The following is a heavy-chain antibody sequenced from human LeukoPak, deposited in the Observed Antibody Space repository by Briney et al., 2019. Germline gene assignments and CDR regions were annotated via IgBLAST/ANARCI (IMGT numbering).Heavy chain of an antibody. Sequence: PGGSLRLSCAPSVFTFNTYTIPWVRQAPGKGLEWVSYISGSSSTIHYAGSVKGRFTISRDNAQNSLYLQMNSLRAEDTALYYCATDPPSVFREARGMTDIDNWGQGTLVTVSS. D-gene: IGHD1-14*01. CDR1: VFTFNTYT. CDR3: ATDPPSVFREARGMTDIDN. CDR2: ISGSSSTI. J-gene: IGHJ4*02. V-gene: IGHV3-48*01.